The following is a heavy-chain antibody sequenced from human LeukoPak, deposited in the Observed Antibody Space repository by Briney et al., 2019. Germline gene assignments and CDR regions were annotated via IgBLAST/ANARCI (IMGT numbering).Heavy chain of an antibody. V-gene: IGHV4-59*12. CDR2: IYHSGST. D-gene: IGHD3-10*01. CDR1: GGSISSYY. J-gene: IGHJ4*02. Sequence: SETLSLTCTVSGGSISSYYWSWIRQPPGKGLEWIGEIYHSGSTNYNPSLKSRVTISVDKSKNQFSLKLSSVTAADTAVYYCARAADYYGSGRKDYFDYWGQGTLVTVSS. CDR3: ARAADYYGSGRKDYFDY.